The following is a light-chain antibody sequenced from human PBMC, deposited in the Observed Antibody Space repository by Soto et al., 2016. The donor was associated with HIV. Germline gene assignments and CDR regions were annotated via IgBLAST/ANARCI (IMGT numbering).Light chain of an antibody. J-gene: IGLJ3*02. Sequence: SYALTQPPSVSVAPRETASLTCAGNNIRSKSVHWYQQKAGQAPVLAVYDGRDRPSWMPQRFSASNSGNTATLTITRVEAGDEADYYCQVYDSHSDHWVFGGGTKLTVL. V-gene: IGLV3-21*02. CDR3: QVYDSHSDHWV. CDR2: DGR. CDR1: NIRSKS.